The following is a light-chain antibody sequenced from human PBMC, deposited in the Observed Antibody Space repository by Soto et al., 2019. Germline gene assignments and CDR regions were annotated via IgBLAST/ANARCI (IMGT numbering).Light chain of an antibody. Sequence: QPALTQPASVSGSPGQSITLSCTGTSSDVGGYNYVSWYQHHPGKAPKLLIYDVSNRPSGISNRFSGSKSDNTASLTISGLQPEDEADYYCSSYTTSNTRQIVFGTGTKVTVL. CDR1: SSDVGGYNY. V-gene: IGLV2-14*03. CDR3: SSYTTSNTRQIV. J-gene: IGLJ1*01. CDR2: DVS.